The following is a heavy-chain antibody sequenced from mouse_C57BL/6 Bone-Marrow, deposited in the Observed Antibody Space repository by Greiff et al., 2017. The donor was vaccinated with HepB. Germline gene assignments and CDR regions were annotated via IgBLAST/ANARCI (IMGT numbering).Heavy chain of an antibody. Sequence: VQLQQSGAELVRPGASVTLSCKASGYTFTDYEMHWVKQTPVHGLEWIGAIDPETGGTAYNQKFKGKAILTADKSSSTAYMELRSLTSEDSAVYYCTRGVYYSNYFDYWGQGTTLTVSS. CDR2: IDPETGGT. J-gene: IGHJ2*01. CDR1: GYTFTDYE. D-gene: IGHD2-5*01. CDR3: TRGVYYSNYFDY. V-gene: IGHV1-15*01.